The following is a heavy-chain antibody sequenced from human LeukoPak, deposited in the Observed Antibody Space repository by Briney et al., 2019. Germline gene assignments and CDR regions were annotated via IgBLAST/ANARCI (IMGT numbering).Heavy chain of an antibody. CDR3: ARHSGGTYYVNFDP. Sequence: PSETLSLTCAVYVGSFSGYYWSGSRQPPGKGLGWVGEINHSGSTDYNPSLKSRVTISVDTSKNQFSLKLSSVTAADTAVYYCARHSGGTYYVNFDPWGQGTLVTVSS. V-gene: IGHV4-34*01. CDR2: INHSGST. J-gene: IGHJ5*02. D-gene: IGHD1-26*01. CDR1: VGSFSGYY.